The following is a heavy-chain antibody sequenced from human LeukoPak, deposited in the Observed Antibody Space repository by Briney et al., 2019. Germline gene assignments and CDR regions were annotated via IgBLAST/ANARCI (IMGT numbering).Heavy chain of an antibody. Sequence: SETLSLTCTVSGGSISSSSYYWGWIRQPPGEGLEWIGSIYYSGSTYYNPSLKSRVTISVDTSKNQFSLKLSSVTAADTAVYYCASPRGFGEGYFDYWGQGTLVTVSS. J-gene: IGHJ4*02. CDR3: ASPRGFGEGYFDY. CDR2: IYYSGST. CDR1: GGSISSSSYY. D-gene: IGHD3-10*01. V-gene: IGHV4-39*01.